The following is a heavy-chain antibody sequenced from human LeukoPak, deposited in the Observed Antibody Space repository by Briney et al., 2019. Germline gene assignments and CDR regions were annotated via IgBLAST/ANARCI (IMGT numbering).Heavy chain of an antibody. Sequence: SETLSLTCAVYGGSFSGYYWSWIRQPPGKGLEWIGEINHSGSTNYNPSLKSRVTISVDTSKNQFSLKLSSVTAADTAVYYCARGVDTAMRRYGMDVWGQGTTVTVSS. D-gene: IGHD5-18*01. J-gene: IGHJ6*02. CDR3: ARGVDTAMRRYGMDV. V-gene: IGHV4-34*01. CDR1: GGSFSGYY. CDR2: INHSGST.